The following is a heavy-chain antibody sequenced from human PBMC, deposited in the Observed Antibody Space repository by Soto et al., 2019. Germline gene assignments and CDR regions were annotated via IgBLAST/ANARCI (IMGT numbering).Heavy chain of an antibody. CDR2: LNSDGSRT. J-gene: IGHJ4*02. V-gene: IGHV3-74*01. D-gene: IGHD6-13*01. CDR1: GFTFSSYR. Sequence: PGGSLRLSCAASGFTFSSYRMHWVRQAPGKGLVWVSRLNSDGSRTTYGDSVKGRFTISRDNAKNTLYLQMNSPRAEDTAVYYCARDRAAAGIDYWGQGALVTVSS. CDR3: ARDRAAAGIDY.